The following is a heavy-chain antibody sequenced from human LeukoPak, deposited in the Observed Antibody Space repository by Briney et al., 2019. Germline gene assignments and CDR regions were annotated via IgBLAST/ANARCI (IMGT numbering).Heavy chain of an antibody. Sequence: MPGGSLRLSCAASGFTFSNAWMSWVRQAPGKGLEWVGRIKSKTDGGTTDYAAPVKGRFTISRDDSKNTLYLQVNSLKTEDTAVYYCTTTPYGDYDRGYWGQGTLVTVSS. D-gene: IGHD4-17*01. CDR3: TTTPYGDYDRGY. J-gene: IGHJ4*02. CDR1: GFTFSNAW. V-gene: IGHV3-15*01. CDR2: IKSKTDGGTT.